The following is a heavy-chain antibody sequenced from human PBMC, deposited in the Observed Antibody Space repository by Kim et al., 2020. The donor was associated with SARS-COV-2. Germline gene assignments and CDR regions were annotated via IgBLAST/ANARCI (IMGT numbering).Heavy chain of an antibody. D-gene: IGHD3-22*01. CDR1: GGSISSYY. CDR2: IYYSGST. CDR3: ARVRDYDSSGRLPTNFDY. J-gene: IGHJ4*02. Sequence: SETLSLTCTVSGGSISSYYWSWIRQPPGKGLEWIGYIYYSGSTNYNPSLKSRVTISVDTSKNQFSLKLSSVTAADTAVYYCARVRDYDSSGRLPTNFDYWGQGTLVTVSS. V-gene: IGHV4-59*01.